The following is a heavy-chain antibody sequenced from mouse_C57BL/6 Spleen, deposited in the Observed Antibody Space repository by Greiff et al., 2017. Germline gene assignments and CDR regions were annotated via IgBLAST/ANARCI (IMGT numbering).Heavy chain of an antibody. V-gene: IGHV5-6*01. D-gene: IGHD1-1*01. CDR2: ISSGGSYT. Sequence: EVQRVESGADLVKPGGSLKLSCAASGFTFSSYGMSWVSQTPDRRLEWVATISSGGSYTYYPDSLKGRSTLSRDNAKNTLYLQMSSLKSEDTAMYYCARHNWNSSSPFDYWGQGTLVTVSA. J-gene: IGHJ3*01. CDR3: ARHNWNSSSPFDY. CDR1: GFTFSSYG.